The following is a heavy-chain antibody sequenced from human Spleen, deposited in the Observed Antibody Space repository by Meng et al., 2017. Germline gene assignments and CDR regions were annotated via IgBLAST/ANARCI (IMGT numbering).Heavy chain of an antibody. V-gene: IGHV4-4*02. CDR3: ARVAGMLSPSWLDP. D-gene: IGHD2-8*01. Sequence: VQVQQGAAGLLKPSETLSLTCAVHGGSFSSSNWWSWVRHPPGKGLEWIGEIFHSGSTKYNPSLKSRVTISVDKSKNQVSLKLTSVTAADTAIYYCARVAGMLSPSWLDPWGQGTLVTVSS. J-gene: IGHJ5*02. CDR1: GGSFSSSNW. CDR2: IFHSGST.